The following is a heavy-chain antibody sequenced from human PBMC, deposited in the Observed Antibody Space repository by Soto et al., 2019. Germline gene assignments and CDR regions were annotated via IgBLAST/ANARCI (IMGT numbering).Heavy chain of an antibody. CDR2: IYYSGST. CDR1: GGSITSSSYY. CDR3: ARHPHCLRVSGSYLSLSCFDP. Sequence: SETLSLTCTVSGGSITSSSYYWGWIRQPPGKGLEWIGTIYYSGSTYYNPSLKSRVTISVDTSKNQFSLNLSSVTAADTAVYYCARHPHCLRVSGSYLSLSCFDPWGQGTLVTVSS. J-gene: IGHJ5*02. D-gene: IGHD3-10*01. V-gene: IGHV4-39*01.